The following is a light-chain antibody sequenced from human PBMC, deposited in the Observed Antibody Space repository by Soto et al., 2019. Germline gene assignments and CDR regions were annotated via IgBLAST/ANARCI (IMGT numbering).Light chain of an antibody. J-gene: IGLJ3*02. CDR2: DVN. CDR1: SSDVGGYNW. Sequence: QSALTQPASVSGSPGQSITISCTGTSSDVGGYNWVAWYQQHPGKAPKVMICDVNIRPSGVSDRFSGSKSGNTASLTISGLEGEDEADYYCSSYPTSTSVVFGGGTKVTVL. V-gene: IGLV2-14*03. CDR3: SSYPTSTSVV.